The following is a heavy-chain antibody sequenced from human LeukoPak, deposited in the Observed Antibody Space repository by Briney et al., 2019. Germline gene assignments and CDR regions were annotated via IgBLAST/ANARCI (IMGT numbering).Heavy chain of an antibody. CDR1: GFTFSSYG. Sequence: PGGSLRLSCAASGFTFSSYGMHWVRQAPGKGLEWVAFIRYDGSNKYYADSVKGRFTISRDNSKNTLYLQMNSLRAEDTAIYYCAKGVRSGYYTGINGIDYWGQGTLVTVSS. J-gene: IGHJ4*02. CDR3: AKGVRSGYYTGINGIDY. CDR2: IRYDGSNK. D-gene: IGHD3-3*01. V-gene: IGHV3-30*02.